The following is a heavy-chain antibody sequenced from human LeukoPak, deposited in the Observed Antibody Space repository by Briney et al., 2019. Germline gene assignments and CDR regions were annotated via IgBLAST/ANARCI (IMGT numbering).Heavy chain of an antibody. CDR2: TNHSGST. CDR1: GDSISGSSYY. Sequence: SETLSLTCTVSGDSISGSSYYWGWIRQPPGKGLEWIGETNHSGSTNYNPSLKSRVTISVDTSKNQFSLKLSSVTAADTAVYYCARGYYDSSGYYFRFRYYFDYWGQGTLVTVSS. J-gene: IGHJ4*02. CDR3: ARGYYDSSGYYFRFRYYFDY. V-gene: IGHV4-39*07. D-gene: IGHD3-22*01.